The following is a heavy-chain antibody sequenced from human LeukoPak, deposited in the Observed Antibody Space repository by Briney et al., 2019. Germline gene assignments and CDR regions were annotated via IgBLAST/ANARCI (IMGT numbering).Heavy chain of an antibody. D-gene: IGHD2-15*01. CDR2: IYYSGST. CDR3: ARRRRGIGCSGGSCYYFDY. V-gene: IGHV4-59*08. CDR1: GGSISSYY. Sequence: PSETLSLTCTVSGGSISSYYWSWIRQPPGKGLEWIGYIYYSGSTNYNPSLKSRVTISVDTSKNQFSLKLSSVTAADTAVYYRARRRRGIGCSGGSCYYFDYWGQGTLVTVSS. J-gene: IGHJ4*02.